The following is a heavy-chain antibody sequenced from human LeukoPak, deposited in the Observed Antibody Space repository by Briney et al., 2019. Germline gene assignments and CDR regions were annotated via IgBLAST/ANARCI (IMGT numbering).Heavy chain of an antibody. Sequence: SETLSLTCTVSGGSISSHYWSWIRQPPGKGLEWIGYIYYSGSTNYNPSLKSRVTISVDTSKNQFSLKLRSVTAADTAVYYCARVRGDYDFWSGYPYFDYWGQGTLVTVSS. D-gene: IGHD3-3*01. V-gene: IGHV4-59*11. CDR3: ARVRGDYDFWSGYPYFDY. CDR2: IYYSGST. CDR1: GGSISSHY. J-gene: IGHJ4*02.